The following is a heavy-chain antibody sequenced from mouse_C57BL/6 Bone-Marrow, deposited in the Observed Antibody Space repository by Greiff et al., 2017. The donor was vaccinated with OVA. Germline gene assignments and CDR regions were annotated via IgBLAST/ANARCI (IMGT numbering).Heavy chain of an antibody. J-gene: IGHJ4*01. CDR3: ARSYDGHYEATDY. CDR1: GFSLSTSGMG. CDR2: IYWDDDK. V-gene: IGHV8-12*01. D-gene: IGHD2-3*01. Sequence: VKLMESGPGILQSSQTLSLTCSFSGFSLSTSGMGVSWIRQPSGKGLEWLAHIYWDDDKRYNPSLKSRLTISKDTSRNQVFLKITSVDTADTATYYCARSYDGHYEATDYWGQGTSVTVSS.